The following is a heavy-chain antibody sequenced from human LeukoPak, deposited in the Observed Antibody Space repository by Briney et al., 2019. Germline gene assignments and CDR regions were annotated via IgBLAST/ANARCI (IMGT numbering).Heavy chain of an antibody. D-gene: IGHD7-27*01. CDR1: GFTFRNYW. Sequence: PGGSLRLSCAASGFTFRNYWMNWVRQAPGQGLKWVSYISTTSAHIYYADSVKGRFTISRDNAKSSLYLQMNSLRDEDTAVYYCATSWGRLDYWGHGTLVTVSS. CDR2: ISTTSAHI. V-gene: IGHV3-48*02. CDR3: ATSWGRLDY. J-gene: IGHJ4*01.